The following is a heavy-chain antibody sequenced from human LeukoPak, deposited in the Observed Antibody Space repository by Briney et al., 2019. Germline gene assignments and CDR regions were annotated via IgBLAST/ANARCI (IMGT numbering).Heavy chain of an antibody. CDR3: AESYDSSGYYPG. Sequence: GASVKVSCKASGGTFSSYAISWVRQAPGQGLEWMGGIIPIFGTANYAQKFQGRVTITADESTSTAYMELSSLRSEDTAVYYCAESYDSSGYYPGWGQGTLVTVSS. V-gene: IGHV1-69*13. CDR1: GGTFSSYA. CDR2: IIPIFGTA. D-gene: IGHD3-22*01. J-gene: IGHJ4*02.